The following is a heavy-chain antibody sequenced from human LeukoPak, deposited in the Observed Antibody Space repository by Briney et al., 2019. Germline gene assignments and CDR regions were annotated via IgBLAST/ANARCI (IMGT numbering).Heavy chain of an antibody. CDR3: ARDPWELLLFDY. Sequence: GGSLRLSCEFSGFTFSTYAMNWVRQAPGKGLEWDSYISSSGSTIYYADSVKGRFTISRDNAKNSLYLQMNSLRAEDTAVYYCARDPWELLLFDYWGQGTLVTVSS. CDR1: GFTFSTYA. CDR2: ISSSGSTI. D-gene: IGHD1-26*01. V-gene: IGHV3-48*04. J-gene: IGHJ4*02.